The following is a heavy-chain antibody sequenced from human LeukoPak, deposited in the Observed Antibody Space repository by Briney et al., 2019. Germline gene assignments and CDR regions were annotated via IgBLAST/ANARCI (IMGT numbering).Heavy chain of an antibody. CDR2: ISYDGSNK. CDR1: GFTFSSYA. V-gene: IGHV3-30-3*01. J-gene: IGHJ4*02. D-gene: IGHD3-22*01. CDR3: ARGSPYYYDSSGYH. Sequence: GGSLRLSCAASGFTFSSYAMHWVRQAPGKGLEWVAVISYDGSNKYYADSVKGRFTISRDNSKNTLYLQMNSLRAEDTAVYYCARGSPYYYDSSGYHWGQGTLVTVSS.